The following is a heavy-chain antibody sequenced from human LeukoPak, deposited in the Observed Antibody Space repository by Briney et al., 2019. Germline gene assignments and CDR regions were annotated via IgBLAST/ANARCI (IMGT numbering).Heavy chain of an antibody. CDR3: ARRSGSYWGEFDS. D-gene: IGHD1-26*01. V-gene: IGHV4-59*08. CDR1: DGSISRYY. Sequence: SETLSLTCTFSDGSISRYYWTWIPQPPRKGPEWIWYIYYSGSNNYNPSLKSRVTISVDTSKNQFSLNLSSVTAADTAVYYCARRSGSYWGEFDSWGQGTLVTVSS. J-gene: IGHJ4*02. CDR2: IYYSGSN.